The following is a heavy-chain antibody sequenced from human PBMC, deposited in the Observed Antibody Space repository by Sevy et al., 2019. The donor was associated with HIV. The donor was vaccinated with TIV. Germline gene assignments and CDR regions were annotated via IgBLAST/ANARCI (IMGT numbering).Heavy chain of an antibody. CDR3: ASYTTGSRGDY. Sequence: ASVKVSCKASGYTITRYYMHWMRQAPGQGLEWMGIINPSDGDTTYAQKFQGRVTMTRDTSTSTVYMELSSLRSEDTAVYYRASYTTGSRGDYWGQGTLVTVSS. D-gene: IGHD3-16*01. J-gene: IGHJ4*02. V-gene: IGHV1-46*01. CDR2: INPSDGDT. CDR1: GYTITRYY.